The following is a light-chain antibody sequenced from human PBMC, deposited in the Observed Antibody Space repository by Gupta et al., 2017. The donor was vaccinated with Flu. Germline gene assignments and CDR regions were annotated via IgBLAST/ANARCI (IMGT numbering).Light chain of an antibody. Sequence: SSDVGGYNYVSWYQQHPGKAPKLMIYDVSNRPSGVSNRFSGSKSGNTASLTISGLQAEDEADYYCSSYTSSSTPRVFGGGTKLTVL. CDR2: DVS. J-gene: IGLJ2*01. CDR3: SSYTSSSTPRV. CDR1: SSDVGGYNY. V-gene: IGLV2-14*04.